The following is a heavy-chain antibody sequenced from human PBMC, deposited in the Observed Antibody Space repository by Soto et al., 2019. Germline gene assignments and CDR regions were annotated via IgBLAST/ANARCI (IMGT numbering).Heavy chain of an antibody. Sequence: KPSETLSLTCTVSGGSVSSGSYYWSWIRQPPGKGLEWIGYIYYSGSTNYNPSLKSRVTISVDTSKNQFSLRLSSVTAADTAVYYCARDLAPRITMIVDYYYYYYGMDVWGQGTTVTVSS. J-gene: IGHJ6*02. CDR2: IYYSGST. V-gene: IGHV4-61*01. CDR1: GGSVSSGSYY. D-gene: IGHD3-22*01. CDR3: ARDLAPRITMIVDYYYYYYGMDV.